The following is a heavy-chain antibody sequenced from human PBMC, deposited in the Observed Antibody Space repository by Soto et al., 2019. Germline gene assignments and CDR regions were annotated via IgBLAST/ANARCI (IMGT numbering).Heavy chain of an antibody. CDR2: IYYSGST. D-gene: IGHD2-8*01. CDR3: ARSYCTNGVCYRMDV. CDR1: GGSISSYY. Sequence: SETLSLTCTVSGGSISSYYWSWIRQPPGKGLEWIGYIYYSGSTNYNPSLKSRVTISVDTSKNQFSLKLSSVTAADTAVYYCARSYCTNGVCYRMDVWGQGTTVTVSS. J-gene: IGHJ6*02. V-gene: IGHV4-59*01.